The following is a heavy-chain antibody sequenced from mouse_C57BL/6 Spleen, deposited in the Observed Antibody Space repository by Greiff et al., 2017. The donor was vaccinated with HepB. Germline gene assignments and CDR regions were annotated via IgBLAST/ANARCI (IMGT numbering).Heavy chain of an antibody. CDR2: IDPSDSET. CDR1: GYTFTSYW. V-gene: IGHV1-52*01. J-gene: IGHJ3*01. Sequence: QVQLQQPGAELVRPGSSVKLSCKASGYTFTSYWMHWVKQRPIQGLEWIGNIDPSDSETHYNQKFKDKATLTVDKSSSTAYMQLSSLTSEDSAVYYCESDYYGSGYGFAYWGQGTLVTVSA. CDR3: ESDYYGSGYGFAY. D-gene: IGHD1-1*01.